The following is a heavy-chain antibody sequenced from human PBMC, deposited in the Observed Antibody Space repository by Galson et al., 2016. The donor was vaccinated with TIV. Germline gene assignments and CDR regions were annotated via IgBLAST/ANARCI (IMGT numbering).Heavy chain of an antibody. CDR3: TRDHRDHADYYYFES. D-gene: IGHD4-17*01. J-gene: IGHJ4*02. V-gene: IGHV1-69*05. CDR2: IIPIFPTP. Sequence: SVKVSCKASRGTFNNFGISWVRQAPGQGLEWMGEIIPIFPTPNYAQKFQGRVTIATDESTSTAYMVVSSLTSDDTAIYYGTRDHRDHADYYYFESWGQGTLVTVSS. CDR1: RGTFNNFG.